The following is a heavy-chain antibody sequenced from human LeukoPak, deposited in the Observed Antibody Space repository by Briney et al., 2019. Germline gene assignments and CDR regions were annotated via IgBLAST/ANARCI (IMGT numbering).Heavy chain of an antibody. CDR2: ISGSGGST. J-gene: IGHJ4*02. CDR1: GFDLSTYE. D-gene: IGHD3-22*01. CDR3: AKALDSSGYPGYYFDY. V-gene: IGHV3-23*01. Sequence: GGSLRLSCAASGFDLSTYEMNWVRQAPGKGLEWVSAISGSGGSTYYADSVKGRFTISRDNSKNTLYLQMNSLRAEDTAVYYCAKALDSSGYPGYYFDYWGQGTLVTVSS.